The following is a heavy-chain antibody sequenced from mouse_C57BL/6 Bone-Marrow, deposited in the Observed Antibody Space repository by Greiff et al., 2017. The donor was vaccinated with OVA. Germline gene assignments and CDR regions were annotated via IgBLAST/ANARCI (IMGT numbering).Heavy chain of an antibody. Sequence: QVQLKESGPGLVQPSQSLSITCTVSGFSLTSYGVHWVRQSPGKGLEWLGVIWSGGSTDYNAAFISRLSISKDNSKSQVFFKMNSLQADDTAIYYCARESQGYGSSYGYFDVWGTGTAVTVSS. CDR3: ARESQGYGSSYGYFDV. V-gene: IGHV2-2*01. CDR1: GFSLTSYG. J-gene: IGHJ1*03. CDR2: IWSGGST. D-gene: IGHD1-1*01.